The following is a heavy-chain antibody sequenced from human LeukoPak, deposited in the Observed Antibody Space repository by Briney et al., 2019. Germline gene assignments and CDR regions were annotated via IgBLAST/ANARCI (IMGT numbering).Heavy chain of an antibody. V-gene: IGHV1-18*01. J-gene: IGHJ6*03. Sequence: ASVKVSCKASGYTFISSGISWVRQAPGQGLEWMGWISGYNGDTNYVQKLQGRVTMTTDSSTSTAYMELRSLRSDDTAVYYCAREEGGKYYYMDVWGKGTTVTVSS. CDR1: GYTFISSG. CDR3: AREEGGKYYYMDV. CDR2: ISGYNGDT. D-gene: IGHD3-16*01.